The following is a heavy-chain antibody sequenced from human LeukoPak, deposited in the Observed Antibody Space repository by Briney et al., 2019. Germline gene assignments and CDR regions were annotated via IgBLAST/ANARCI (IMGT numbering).Heavy chain of an antibody. V-gene: IGHV4-59*08. CDR2: IYYSGST. CDR1: GGSISSFY. CDR3: ARLAYYYGSGSYYSGPDY. D-gene: IGHD3-10*01. J-gene: IGHJ4*02. Sequence: SETLSLTCTVSGGSISSFYWSWIRQPPGKGLEWIGYIYYSGSTNYNPSLKSRVTISVDTSKNQFSLKLSSVTAADTAVYYCARLAYYYGSGSYYSGPDYWGQGTLVTVSS.